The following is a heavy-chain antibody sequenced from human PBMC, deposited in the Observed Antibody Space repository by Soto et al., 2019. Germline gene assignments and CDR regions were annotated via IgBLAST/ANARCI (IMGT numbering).Heavy chain of an antibody. CDR2: SDWDDDK. D-gene: IGHD6-13*01. V-gene: IGHV2-70*04. Sequence: SGPTLVNPTQTLTLTFTFSGFSLITILIRVSWIRHPPGKALEWLARSDWDDDKLYSTSLKTRLTISKDTSKNQVVLTMTNMDPVDTATYYCARSIVAAGNRWFDPWGQGTLVTVS. J-gene: IGHJ5*02. CDR3: ARSIVAAGNRWFDP. CDR1: GFSLITILIR.